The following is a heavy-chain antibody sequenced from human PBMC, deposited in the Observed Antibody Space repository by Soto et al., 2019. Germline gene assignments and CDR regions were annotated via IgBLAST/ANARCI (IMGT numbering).Heavy chain of an antibody. J-gene: IGHJ6*03. CDR3: ARGLQYYYYYMDV. V-gene: IGHV4-34*01. Sequence: QVQLQQWGAGLLKPSETLSLTCAVYGGSFSGYYWSWIRQPPGKGLEWSGEINHSGSTNYNPSLKSRVTISVDTSKNQFSLKLSSVTAADTAVYYCARGLQYYYYYMDVWGKGTTVTVSS. CDR2: INHSGST. CDR1: GGSFSGYY.